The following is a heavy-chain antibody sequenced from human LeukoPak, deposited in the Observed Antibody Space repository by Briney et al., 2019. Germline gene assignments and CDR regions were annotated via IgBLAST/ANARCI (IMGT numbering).Heavy chain of an antibody. CDR1: GFTFSSYE. CDR2: ISVDGGTT. CDR3: AKDRPTVYSSSWLHFLDS. Sequence: GGSLRLSCAASGFTFSSYEMNWVRQAPGKGLEYVSAISVDGGTTYYANSVKGRFTISRDNAKNTLYLQMNSLRADDTAVYYCAKDRPTVYSSSWLHFLDSWGQGTLVTVSS. D-gene: IGHD6-13*01. V-gene: IGHV3-64*01. J-gene: IGHJ4*02.